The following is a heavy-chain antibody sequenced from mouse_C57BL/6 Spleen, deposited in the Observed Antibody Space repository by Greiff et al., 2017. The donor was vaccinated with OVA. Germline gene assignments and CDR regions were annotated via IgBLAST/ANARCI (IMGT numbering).Heavy chain of an antibody. D-gene: IGHD1-1*01. V-gene: IGHV1-76*01. J-gene: IGHJ4*01. CDR3: ARKGVVGGDAMDY. Sequence: VQLQQSGAELVRPGASVKLSCKASGYTFTDYYINWVKQRPGQGLEWIARIYPGSGNTYYNEKFKGKATLTAEKSSSTAYMQLSSLTSEDSAVYVCARKGVVGGDAMDYWGQGTSVTVSS. CDR2: IYPGSGNT. CDR1: GYTFTDYY.